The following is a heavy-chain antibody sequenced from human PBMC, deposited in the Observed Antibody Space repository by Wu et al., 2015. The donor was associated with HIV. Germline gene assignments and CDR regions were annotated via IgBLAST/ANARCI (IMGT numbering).Heavy chain of an antibody. CDR3: ARGGGSDWSVGYYFDY. J-gene: IGHJ4*02. D-gene: IGHD6-19*01. V-gene: IGHV1-2*02. Sequence: QVQLVQSGAEVKKPGASVKVSCKASGYTFTAYYMHWVRQAPGQGLEWMGWINPNSGGTNYAQKFQDRVTMTRDTSISTAYMELSRLRSDDTAVYYCARGGGSDWSVGYYFDYWVQGTLVTVSS. CDR1: GYTFTAYY. CDR2: INPNSGGT.